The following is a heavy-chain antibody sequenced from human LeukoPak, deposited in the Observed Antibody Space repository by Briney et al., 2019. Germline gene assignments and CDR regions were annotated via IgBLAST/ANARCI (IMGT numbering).Heavy chain of an antibody. Sequence: GGSLRLSCTASGFIFKSYDMHWFRKAPGKGLEWVALIRREGSDRYADSVKGRFAISRDNSDKMVYLQMNSLRVEDTAVYYCARAGTQQWLLYVGVYWGQGTPVTVSS. V-gene: IGHV3-30*02. CDR1: GFIFKSYD. CDR3: ARAGTQQWLLYVGVY. J-gene: IGHJ4*02. D-gene: IGHD6-19*01. CDR2: IRREGSDR.